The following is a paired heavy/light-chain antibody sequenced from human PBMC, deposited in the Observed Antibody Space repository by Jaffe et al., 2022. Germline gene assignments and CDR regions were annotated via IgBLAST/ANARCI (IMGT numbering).Light chain of an antibody. Sequence: QSALTQPASVSGSPGQAITISCTGTSSDIDFFDHVCWYQQYPGKAPKLMIFDVINRPSGVSSRFSGSKSANTASLTISGLQAEDEADYYCSSYTGRNTLDVVFGGGTKVTVL. CDR3: SSYTGRNTLDVV. CDR1: SSDIDFFDH. J-gene: IGLJ2*01. CDR2: DVI. V-gene: IGLV2-14*03.
Heavy chain of an antibody. CDR2: ITGNGYST. V-gene: IGHV3-23*01. J-gene: IGHJ4*02. CDR1: GFIFRSYA. D-gene: IGHD1-1*01. Sequence: EVQLLESGGGLVQPGGSLRLSCAASGFIFRSYAMSWVRQAPGKGLEWVSTITGNGYSTYYAGSVKGRFAISRDNSKKKLFLQMNSLRADDTGIYYCAQWATHLSYGGLDFEFWGQGTLVTVSS. CDR3: AQWATHLSYGGLDFEF.